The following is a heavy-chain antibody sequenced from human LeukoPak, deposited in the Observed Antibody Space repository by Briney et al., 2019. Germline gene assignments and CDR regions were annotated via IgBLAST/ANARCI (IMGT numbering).Heavy chain of an antibody. CDR1: GGTFSSYA. V-gene: IGHV1-69*05. CDR2: IIPIFGTA. J-gene: IGHJ4*02. Sequence: ASVKVSCKASGGTFSSYAISWVRQAPGQGLEWMGGIIPIFGTANYAQKFQGRVTITTDESTSTAYMELSSLRSEDTAVYYCARGGPAYYYDSSGYPWDYWGQGTLVTVSS. D-gene: IGHD3-22*01. CDR3: ARGGPAYYYDSSGYPWDY.